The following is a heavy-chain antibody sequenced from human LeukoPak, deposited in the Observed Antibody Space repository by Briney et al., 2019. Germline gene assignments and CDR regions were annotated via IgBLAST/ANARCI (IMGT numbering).Heavy chain of an antibody. CDR1: GYTXTGYY. CDR2: INPNNDDT. J-gene: IGHJ4*02. CDR3: ARGDSSSWYYFDY. D-gene: IGHD6-13*01. V-gene: IGHV1-2*02. Sequence: ASVKVSCKASGYTXTGYYMHWVRQAPGQGLEWMGWINPNNDDTNYAQKFQGRVTMTRDTSINTAYMELSSLRSDDTAMYYCARGDSSSWYYFDYWGQGTLVTVSS.